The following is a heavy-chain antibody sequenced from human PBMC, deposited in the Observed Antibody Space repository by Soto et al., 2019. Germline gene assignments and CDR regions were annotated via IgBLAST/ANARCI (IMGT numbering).Heavy chain of an antibody. D-gene: IGHD3-3*01. V-gene: IGHV3-30-3*01. J-gene: IGHJ6*02. CDR1: GFTFSSYA. CDR2: ISYDGSNK. CDR3: ARNRPYYDFWSGYYRDYYYGMDV. Sequence: GGSLRLSCAASGFTFSSYAMHWVRQAPGKGLEWVAVISYDGSNKYYADSVKGRFTISRDNSKNTLYLQMNSLRAEDTAVYYCARNRPYYDFWSGYYRDYYYGMDVWGQGTTVTVSS.